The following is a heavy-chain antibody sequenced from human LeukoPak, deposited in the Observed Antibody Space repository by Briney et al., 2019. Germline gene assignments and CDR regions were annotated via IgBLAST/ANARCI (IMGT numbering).Heavy chain of an antibody. CDR1: GGSISSGDYY. Sequence: SQTLSLTCTVSGGSISSGDYYWSWIRQPPGKGLEWSGYIYYSGSTYYNPSLKSRVTISVDTSKNQFSLKLSSVTAADTAVYYCARHGYCSSTSCYPDYWGQGTLVTVSS. J-gene: IGHJ4*02. CDR2: IYYSGST. V-gene: IGHV4-30-4*08. CDR3: ARHGYCSSTSCYPDY. D-gene: IGHD2-2*01.